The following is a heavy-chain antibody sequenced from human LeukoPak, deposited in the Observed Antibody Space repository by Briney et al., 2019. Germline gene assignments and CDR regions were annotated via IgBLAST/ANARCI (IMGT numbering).Heavy chain of an antibody. D-gene: IGHD2-2*01. V-gene: IGHV3-48*03. CDR2: ISSSGSTI. J-gene: IGHJ5*02. CDR1: GFTFSSYA. Sequence: PGGSLRLSCAASGFTFSSYAMHWVRQAPGKGLEWVSYISSSGSTIYYADSVKGRFTISRDNAKNSLYLQMNSLRAEDTAVYYCAKKSAMGWFDPWGQGTLVTVSS. CDR3: AKKSAMGWFDP.